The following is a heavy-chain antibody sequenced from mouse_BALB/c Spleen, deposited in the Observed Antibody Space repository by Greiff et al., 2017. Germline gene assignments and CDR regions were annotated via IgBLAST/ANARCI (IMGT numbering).Heavy chain of an antibody. Sequence: EVQLVESGGGLVQPGGSLRLSCATSGFTFTDYYMSWVRQPPGKALEWLGFIRNKANGYTTEYSASVKGRFTISRDNSQSILYLQMNTLRAEDSATYYCARGDWGYFDDWGQGTTLTVSS. CDR1: GFTFTDYY. CDR2: IRNKANGYTT. J-gene: IGHJ2*01. D-gene: IGHD4-1*01. CDR3: ARGDWGYFDD. V-gene: IGHV7-3*02.